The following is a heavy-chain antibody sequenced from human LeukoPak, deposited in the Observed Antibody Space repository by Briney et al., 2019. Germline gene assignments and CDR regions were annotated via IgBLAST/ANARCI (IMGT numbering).Heavy chain of an antibody. V-gene: IGHV3-23*01. CDR2: LRGGGAST. D-gene: IGHD5-12*01. Sequence: GGSLRLSCAASGFTFNNYALTWVRQTPGKGLEWVSTLRGGGASTYYADSVKGRFTNFRDNSRSTLYLQMNNLRAEDTAVYYCAKHSGSDSGYWFDPWGQGTLVTVSS. J-gene: IGHJ5*02. CDR3: AKHSGSDSGYWFDP. CDR1: GFTFNNYA.